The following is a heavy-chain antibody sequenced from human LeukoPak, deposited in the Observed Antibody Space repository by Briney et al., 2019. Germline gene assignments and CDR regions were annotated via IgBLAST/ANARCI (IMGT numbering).Heavy chain of an antibody. CDR3: AKTSVGEGRIIGSGYFDN. V-gene: IGHV3-23*01. CDR2: ISGSGTVT. D-gene: IGHD2-15*01. J-gene: IGHJ4*02. CDR1: GFTFSNHA. Sequence: PGGSLRLSCAAPGFTFSNHAMNWVRQAPGKGLEWVSIISGSGTVTYYADSVKGRFTISRDNSQNTLYLQMNSLRAEDTAVYYCAKTSVGEGRIIGSGYFDNWGQGTLVTVSS.